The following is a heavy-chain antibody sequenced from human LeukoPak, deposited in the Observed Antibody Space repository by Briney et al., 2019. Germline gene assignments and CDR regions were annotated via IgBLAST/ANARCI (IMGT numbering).Heavy chain of an antibody. CDR2: IHPNSGGT. V-gene: IGHV1-2*02. CDR1: GYTFTAYY. D-gene: IGHD2-15*01. J-gene: IGHJ4*02. Sequence: ASVKVSCKASGYTFTAYYVHWVRQAPGQGPEWMGWIHPNSGGTKYAQNFQGRVTMTRDTSITTAYMKLSSLRSDDTAVYYCARGDIYWDYWGQGTQVTVSS. CDR3: ARGDIYWDY.